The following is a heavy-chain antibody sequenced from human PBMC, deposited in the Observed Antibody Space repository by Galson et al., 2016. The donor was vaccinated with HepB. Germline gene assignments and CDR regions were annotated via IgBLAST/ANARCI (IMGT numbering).Heavy chain of an antibody. J-gene: IGHJ4*02. CDR2: INSDGSNT. CDR3: TRDPAPGGWYDY. V-gene: IGHV3-74*01. CDR1: GFTFSSYW. Sequence: SLRLSCAASGFTFSSYWMHWLRQAPGKELAWVAHINSDGSNTRYADSVKGRFTISRDNAQNTLYLQMNSLRGDDTAVYHCTRDPAPGGWYDYWGQGTLVTVSS. D-gene: IGHD6-19*01.